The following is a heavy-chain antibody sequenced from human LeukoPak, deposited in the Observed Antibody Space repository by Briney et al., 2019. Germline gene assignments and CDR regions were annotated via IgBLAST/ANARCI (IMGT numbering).Heavy chain of an antibody. Sequence: GGSLRLSCVVSGIPFSDYYMNWIRKAPGKGLEWISYISSSSLYTDYADSVKGRFTISRDNAKSALYLQMHSLRLEDTAVYYCAAGTAADFWGQGTLVTVSS. J-gene: IGHJ4*02. CDR3: AAGTAADF. CDR2: ISSSSLYT. CDR1: GIPFSDYY. V-gene: IGHV3-11*03. D-gene: IGHD6-13*01.